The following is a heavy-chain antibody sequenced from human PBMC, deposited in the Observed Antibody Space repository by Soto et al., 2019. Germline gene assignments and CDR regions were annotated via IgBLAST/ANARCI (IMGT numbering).Heavy chain of an antibody. CDR1: GGSVSSGSYY. Sequence: SETLSLTCTVSGGSVSSGSYYWSWIRQPPGKGLEWIGYIYYSGSTNHNPSLKSRVTISVDTSKNQFSLKLSSVTAADTAVYYCASSLKITIQGWGQSTLVTVSS. CDR2: IYYSGST. J-gene: IGHJ1*01. D-gene: IGHD3-10*01. V-gene: IGHV4-61*01. CDR3: ASSLKITIQG.